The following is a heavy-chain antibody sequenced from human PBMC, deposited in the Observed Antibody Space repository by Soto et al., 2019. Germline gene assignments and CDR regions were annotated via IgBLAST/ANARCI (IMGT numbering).Heavy chain of an antibody. CDR3: AKVRYYYYDMDV. CDR1: GFTFSSYA. Sequence: QSGGSLRLSCAASGFTFSSYAMNWVRQAPGKGLEWVSAISGSGDSTNYADSVKGRFTISRDNSKNTLNLQMNSLRAEDTAVYYCAKVRYYYYDMDVWGQGTTVTVSS. J-gene: IGHJ6*02. CDR2: ISGSGDST. V-gene: IGHV3-23*01.